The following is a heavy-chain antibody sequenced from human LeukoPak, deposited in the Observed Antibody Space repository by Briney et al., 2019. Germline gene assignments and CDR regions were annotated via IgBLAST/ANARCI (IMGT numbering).Heavy chain of an antibody. Sequence: GGSLRLSCAASGFTFSSYWMSWVRQAPGKGLEWVANTKQDGSEKYYVDSVKGRFTISRDNAKNSLYLQMNSLRAEDTAVYYCARVGSGSYFWFDPWGQGTLVTVSS. J-gene: IGHJ5*02. CDR3: ARVGSGSYFWFDP. CDR2: TKQDGSEK. D-gene: IGHD1-26*01. CDR1: GFTFSSYW. V-gene: IGHV3-7*01.